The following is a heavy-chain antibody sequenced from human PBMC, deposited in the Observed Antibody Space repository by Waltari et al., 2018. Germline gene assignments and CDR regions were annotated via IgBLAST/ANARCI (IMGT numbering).Heavy chain of an antibody. D-gene: IGHD3-10*01. Sequence: EVQLLQSGAEVKKPGTPVKISCKVSGDTFTDNYTHWIQQAPGKGLQWMGLIDPGDGQAGYGEKLKGSVTMTADTSIHTAYMELTSLTSEDTAFYYCAAALGGGISASRPFHFWGQGTMITVSS. CDR2: IDPGDGQA. J-gene: IGHJ3*01. CDR3: AAALGGGISASRPFHF. CDR1: GDTFTDNY. V-gene: IGHV1-69-2*01.